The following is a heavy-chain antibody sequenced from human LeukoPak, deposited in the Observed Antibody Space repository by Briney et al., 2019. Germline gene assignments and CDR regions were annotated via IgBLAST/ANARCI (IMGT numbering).Heavy chain of an antibody. Sequence: SETLSLTCTVSGDSFSSHYWTWIRQPPGKGLEWIGYISYIGSTNYSPSLKSRVTISIDTSKNQFSLKLSSVTAADTAVYYCARDLVTVTKGFDIWGQGTMVSVSS. CDR2: ISYIGST. CDR3: ARDLVTVTKGFDI. V-gene: IGHV4-59*11. D-gene: IGHD4-17*01. CDR1: GDSFSSHY. J-gene: IGHJ3*02.